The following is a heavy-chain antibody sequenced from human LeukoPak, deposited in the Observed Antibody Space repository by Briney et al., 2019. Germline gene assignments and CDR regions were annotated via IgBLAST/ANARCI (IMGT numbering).Heavy chain of an antibody. CDR3: AREGNCSGGSCYSHY. J-gene: IGHJ4*02. V-gene: IGHV4-34*01. D-gene: IGHD2-15*01. CDR2: INHSGST. CDR1: GGSFSGYY. Sequence: SETLSLTCAVYGGSFSGYYWSWIRQPPGKGLEWIGEINHSGSTNYNPSLKSRVTIPVDTSKNQFSLKLSSVTAADTAVYYCAREGNCSGGSCYSHYWGQGTLVTVSS.